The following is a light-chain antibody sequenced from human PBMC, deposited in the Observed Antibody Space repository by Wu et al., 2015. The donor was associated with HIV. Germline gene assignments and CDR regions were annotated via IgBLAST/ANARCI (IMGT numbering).Light chain of an antibody. V-gene: IGKV3-20*01. Sequence: EIVLTQSPGTLSLSPGERATLSCRASQSVSSNYLAWYQQKPGQAPRLLIHGASSRATDIPDRFSGIGSGTEFTLTISRLEPEDFAVYSCQQYDNWPRTFGRRDQGGN. CDR3: QQYDNWPRT. J-gene: IGKJ1*01. CDR2: GAS. CDR1: QSVSSNY.